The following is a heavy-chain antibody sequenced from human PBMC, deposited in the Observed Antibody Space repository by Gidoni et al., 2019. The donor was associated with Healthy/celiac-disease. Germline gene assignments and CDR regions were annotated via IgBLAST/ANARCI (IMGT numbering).Heavy chain of an antibody. J-gene: IGHJ4*02. CDR2: INHSGST. Sequence: QVQLQQWGAGLLTPSETLSLTCAVYGGSFSGYYWSWIRQPPGKGLEWIGEINHSGSTNYNPSLKSRVTISVDTSKNQFSLKLSSVTAADTAVYYCARGSRIAAAYWGQGTLVTVSS. V-gene: IGHV4-34*01. CDR1: GGSFSGYY. D-gene: IGHD6-25*01. CDR3: ARGSRIAAAY.